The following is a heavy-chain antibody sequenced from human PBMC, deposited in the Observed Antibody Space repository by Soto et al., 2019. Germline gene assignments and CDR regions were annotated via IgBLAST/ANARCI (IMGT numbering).Heavy chain of an antibody. Sequence: QVQLVQSGAEVRKPGASVKVSCKASGYTFTTYGINWVRQAPGQGLEWMGWISAYSGHTNYAQTLQGRVTMTTDTSTRTANMELRSLRSDDTAVYYCARDQGQCINGVCYTVFEYWGQGTLVTVSS. J-gene: IGHJ4*02. CDR1: GYTFTTYG. V-gene: IGHV1-18*04. CDR2: ISAYSGHT. CDR3: ARDQGQCINGVCYTVFEY. D-gene: IGHD2-8*01.